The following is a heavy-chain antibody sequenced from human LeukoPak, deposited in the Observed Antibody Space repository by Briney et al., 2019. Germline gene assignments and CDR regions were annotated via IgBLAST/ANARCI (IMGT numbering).Heavy chain of an antibody. CDR1: GVTFSSYA. J-gene: IGHJ4*02. CDR2: ISYDGGDK. Sequence: PGGSLRLSCAASGVTFSSYAIYWVRQAPGKGLEWVAAISYDGGDKYYADSVKGRFTIPREHSMHTLYLQMNSLRAEDTAVYYCARDQAVPGTSFDYWGQGTLVTVSS. V-gene: IGHV3-30*04. D-gene: IGHD6-19*01. CDR3: ARDQAVPGTSFDY.